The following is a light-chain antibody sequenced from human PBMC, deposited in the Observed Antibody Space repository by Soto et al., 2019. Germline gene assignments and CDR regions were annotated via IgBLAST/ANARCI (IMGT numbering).Light chain of an antibody. CDR2: WAS. CDR3: QQYYSTPTP. CDR1: QSVLYSSNNKNY. V-gene: IGKV4-1*01. Sequence: DIVMTQSPDSLAVSLGERATINCKSSQSVLYSSNNKNYLAWYQQKPGQPPKLLIYWASTRESGVPDRFSGSGSGTVFTLTISSLQAEDVEVYYCQQYYSTPTPFGQGTRLEIK. J-gene: IGKJ5*01.